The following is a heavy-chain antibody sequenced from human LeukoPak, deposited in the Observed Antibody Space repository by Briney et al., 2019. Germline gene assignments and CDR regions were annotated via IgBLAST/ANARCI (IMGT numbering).Heavy chain of an antibody. Sequence: KPGGSLRLSCAASGFTLSSYSMNWVRQAPGKGLEWVSSISSSSSYIYYADSVKGRFTISRDNAKNSLYLQMNSLRAEDTAVYYCARDDYGGNSYAFDIWGQGTMVTVSS. V-gene: IGHV3-21*01. J-gene: IGHJ3*02. CDR1: GFTLSSYS. D-gene: IGHD4-23*01. CDR2: ISSSSSYI. CDR3: ARDDYGGNSYAFDI.